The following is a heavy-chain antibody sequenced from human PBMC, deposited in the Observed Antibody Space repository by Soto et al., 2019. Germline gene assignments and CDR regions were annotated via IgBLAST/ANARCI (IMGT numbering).Heavy chain of an antibody. CDR3: AREFYYGSGSYLDYFDP. CDR2: IKQDGSEK. Sequence: GGSLRLSCAASGFTFSSYWMSWVRQAPGKGLEWVANIKQDGSEKYYVDSVKGRFTISRDNAKNSLYLQMNSLRAEDTAVYYCAREFYYGSGSYLDYFDPWGQGTLVTVSS. CDR1: GFTFSSYW. V-gene: IGHV3-7*05. J-gene: IGHJ5*02. D-gene: IGHD3-10*01.